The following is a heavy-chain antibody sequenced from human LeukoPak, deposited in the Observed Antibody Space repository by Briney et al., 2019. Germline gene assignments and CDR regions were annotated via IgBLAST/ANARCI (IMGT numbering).Heavy chain of an antibody. CDR3: ARGPYYDILTGYYRDAFDI. D-gene: IGHD3-9*01. J-gene: IGHJ3*02. Sequence: SETLSLTCNVSGGSISSYYWSWIRQPPGKGLEWIGYIYYSGSTNYNPSLKSRVTISVDTSKNQFSLKLSSVTAADTAVYYCARGPYYDILTGYYRDAFDIWGQGTMVTVSS. V-gene: IGHV4-59*01. CDR2: IYYSGST. CDR1: GGSISSYY.